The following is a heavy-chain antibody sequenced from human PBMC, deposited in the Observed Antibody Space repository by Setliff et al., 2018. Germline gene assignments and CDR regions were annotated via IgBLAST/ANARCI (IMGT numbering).Heavy chain of an antibody. V-gene: IGHV1-3*04. J-gene: IGHJ4*02. CDR2: IYTDDGNT. Sequence: ASVKVSCKASGYTFSANAIHWVRQAPGQRLEWMGFIYTDDGNTKYSKNFQDRVAITRDTSASTAYMELSSLTSEDTAVYFCARGSRGFDYWGQGALVTVSS. CDR3: ARGSRGFDY. CDR1: GYTFSANA.